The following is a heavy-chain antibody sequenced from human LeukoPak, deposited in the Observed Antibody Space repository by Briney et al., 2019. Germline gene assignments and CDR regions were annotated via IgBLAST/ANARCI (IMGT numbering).Heavy chain of an antibody. CDR2: FDPEDGET. D-gene: IGHD2-2*02. J-gene: IGHJ4*02. V-gene: IGHV1-24*01. Sequence: GASVKVSCRVSGYTLTELSMHWVRQAPGKGLEWMGGFDPEDGETIYAQKFQGRVTMTEDTSTDTAYMELSSLRSEDTAVYYCATELVVPAAILGGGTKGYFDYWGQGTLVTVSS. CDR1: GYTLTELS. CDR3: ATELVVPAAILGGGTKGYFDY.